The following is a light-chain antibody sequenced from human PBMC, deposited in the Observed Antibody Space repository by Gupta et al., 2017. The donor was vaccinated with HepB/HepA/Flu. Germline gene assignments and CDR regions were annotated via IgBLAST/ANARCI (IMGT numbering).Light chain of an antibody. Sequence: PGERATLSCRASQSVSSYLAWYQQKPGQAPRLLIYDASNRATGIPARFSGSGSGTDFTLTISSLEPEDCAVYYCQQRSNWLFTFGPGTKVDIK. J-gene: IGKJ3*01. CDR1: QSVSSY. V-gene: IGKV3-11*01. CDR3: QQRSNWLFT. CDR2: DAS.